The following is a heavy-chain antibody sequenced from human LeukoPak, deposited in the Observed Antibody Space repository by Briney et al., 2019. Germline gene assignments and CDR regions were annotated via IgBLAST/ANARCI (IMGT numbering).Heavy chain of an antibody. CDR3: ARSQRWFDY. CDR1: GGSISSYY. J-gene: IGHJ4*02. Sequence: SETLSLTCTVSGGSISSYYWSWLRQPPGKGLEWIGYIYYSGSTNYNPSLKSRVTISVDTSKNQFSLKLSSVTAADTAVYYCARSQRWFDYWGQGTLVTVSS. V-gene: IGHV4-59*01. CDR2: IYYSGST. D-gene: IGHD4-23*01.